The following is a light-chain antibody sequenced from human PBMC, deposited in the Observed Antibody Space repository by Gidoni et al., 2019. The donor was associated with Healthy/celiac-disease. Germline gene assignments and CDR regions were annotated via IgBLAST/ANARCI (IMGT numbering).Light chain of an antibody. J-gene: IGKJ2*01. CDR1: QSITSY. CDR3: QQSYSTPQT. CDR2: AAS. V-gene: IGKV1-39*01. Sequence: DIQMTQSPTSLSASVGDRVTITCRASQSITSYLNWYQQEPGKAPKLMIYAASSLQSGIPSRFSGSGSGTEFTLTISSLQPEDFAAYYCQQSYSTPQTFGQGTKLEIK.